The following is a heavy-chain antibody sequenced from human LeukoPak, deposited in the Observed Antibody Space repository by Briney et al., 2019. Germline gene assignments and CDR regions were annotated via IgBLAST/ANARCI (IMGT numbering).Heavy chain of an antibody. CDR2: ITSSGSAT. V-gene: IGHV3-23*01. CDR1: GFTFSSYA. D-gene: IGHD3-22*01. Sequence: PGGPLRLSCAASGFTFSSYAMSWVRQAPGKGLEWVSSITSSGSATYKPDSVKGRFTISSDNSDKTLYLQMNSLRAEDTAVYYCAKDRPNYYGSNGHYYKLNGDCWGQGTLVTVSS. J-gene: IGHJ4*02. CDR3: AKDRPNYYGSNGHYYKLNGDC.